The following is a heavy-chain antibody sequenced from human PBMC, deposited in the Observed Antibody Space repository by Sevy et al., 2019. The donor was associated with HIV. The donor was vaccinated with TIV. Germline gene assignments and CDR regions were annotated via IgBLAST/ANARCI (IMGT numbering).Heavy chain of an antibody. Sequence: SETLSLTCAVYGGSFGGYYWSWIRQPPGKGLEWIGEINHSGSTNYNPSLKSRVTISVDTSKNQFSLKLSSVTAADTAVYYCARGKPVGRITMIVVLDYWGQGTLVTVSS. V-gene: IGHV4-34*01. D-gene: IGHD3-22*01. CDR1: GGSFGGYY. J-gene: IGHJ4*02. CDR3: ARGKPVGRITMIVVLDY. CDR2: INHSGST.